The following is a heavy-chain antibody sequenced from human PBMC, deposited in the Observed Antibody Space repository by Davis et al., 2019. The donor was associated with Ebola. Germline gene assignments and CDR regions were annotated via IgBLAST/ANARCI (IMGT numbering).Heavy chain of an antibody. CDR3: ARGRGYSSSWSFYYYGMDV. Sequence: MPSETLSLTCAVSGDSIGSSNWWSWVRQPPGKGLEWIGEISQSGSTNYNPSLKSRVTISVDTSKNQFSLKLSSVTAADTAVYYCARGRGYSSSWSFYYYGMDVWGQGTTVTVSS. V-gene: IGHV4-4*02. D-gene: IGHD6-13*01. CDR1: GDSIGSSNW. CDR2: ISQSGST. J-gene: IGHJ6*02.